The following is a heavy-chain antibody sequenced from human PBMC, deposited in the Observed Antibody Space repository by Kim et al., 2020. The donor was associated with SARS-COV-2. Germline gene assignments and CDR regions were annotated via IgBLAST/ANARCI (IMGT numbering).Heavy chain of an antibody. CDR1: GFTFSSYA. D-gene: IGHD6-13*01. V-gene: IGHV3-23*01. CDR3: AKVVAAAGTAVFDAFDI. J-gene: IGHJ3*02. Sequence: GGSLRLSCAASGFTFSSYAMSWVRQAPGKGLEWVSAISGSGGSTYYADSVKGRFTISRDNSKNTLYLQMNSLRAEDTAVYYCAKVVAAAGTAVFDAFDIWGQGTMVTVSS. CDR2: ISGSGGST.